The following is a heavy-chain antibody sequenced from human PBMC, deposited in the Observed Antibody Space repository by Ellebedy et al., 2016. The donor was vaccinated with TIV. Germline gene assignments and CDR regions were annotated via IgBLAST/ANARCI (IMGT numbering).Heavy chain of an antibody. CDR3: ARVGGRYWSHFDY. CDR1: VGSINSGGYY. CDR2: IYYSGSA. V-gene: IGHV4-31*03. D-gene: IGHD2-8*02. Sequence: SETLSLXXTVSVGSINSGGYYWSWIRQHPGKGLEWIGYIYYSGSAYYNPSLKSRVTISVDTSKNQFSLKLSSVTAADTAVYYCARVGGRYWSHFDYWGQGTLVTVSS. J-gene: IGHJ4*02.